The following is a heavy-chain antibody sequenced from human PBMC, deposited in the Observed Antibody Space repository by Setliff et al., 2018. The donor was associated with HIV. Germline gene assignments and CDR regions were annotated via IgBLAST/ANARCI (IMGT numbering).Heavy chain of an antibody. J-gene: IGHJ5*02. Sequence: SETLSLTCTVSGDSISSYSWNWIRQSPGGGLAWIGFIFSSGRTKYNPSLQSRVTMSIDTSKNQFSLRLTSVTAADTAVYYCARRVDDSGSFPDKNWFDTWGQGSLVTVSS. CDR3: ARRVDDSGSFPDKNWFDT. D-gene: IGHD3-10*01. V-gene: IGHV4-4*09. CDR2: IFSSGRT. CDR1: GDSISSYS.